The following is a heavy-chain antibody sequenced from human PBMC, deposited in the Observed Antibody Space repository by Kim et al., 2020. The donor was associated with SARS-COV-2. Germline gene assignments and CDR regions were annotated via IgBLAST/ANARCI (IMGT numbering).Heavy chain of an antibody. CDR2: IDPSDSYT. D-gene: IGHD6-13*01. Sequence: GESLKISCKGSGYSFTSYWISWVRQMPGKGLEWMGRIDPSDSYTNYSPSFQGHVTISADKSISTAYLQWSSLKASDTAMYYCARLPNSLTYSSSWYGNYYFGMDVWGQGTTVTVSS. CDR1: GYSFTSYW. CDR3: ARLPNSLTYSSSWYGNYYFGMDV. V-gene: IGHV5-10-1*01. J-gene: IGHJ6*02.